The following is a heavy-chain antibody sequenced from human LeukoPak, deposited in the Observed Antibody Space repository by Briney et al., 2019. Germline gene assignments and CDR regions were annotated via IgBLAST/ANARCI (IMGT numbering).Heavy chain of an antibody. CDR2: IYYSGST. CDR3: ARGTNYYDSSGLVDY. D-gene: IGHD3-22*01. J-gene: IGHJ4*02. Sequence: PSDTLSLTCTVSGGSISSGGYYWSWIRQHPGKGLEWIGYIYYSGSTYYNPSLKSRVTISVDTSKNQFSLKLSSVTAADTAVYYCARGTNYYDSSGLVDYWGQGTLVTVSS. CDR1: GGSISSGGYY. V-gene: IGHV4-31*03.